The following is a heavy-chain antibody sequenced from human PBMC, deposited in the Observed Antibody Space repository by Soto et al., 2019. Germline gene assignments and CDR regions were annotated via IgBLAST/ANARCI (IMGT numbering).Heavy chain of an antibody. D-gene: IGHD3-3*01. J-gene: IGHJ6*02. CDR1: GGTFSSYA. V-gene: IGHV1-69*13. Sequence: SVKVSCKASGGTFSSYAISWVRQAPGQGLEWMGGIIPIFGTANYAQKFQGRVTITADESTSTAYMEPSSLRSEDTAVYYCARARYDFWSGYRTDYYYYGMDVWGQGTTVTVSS. CDR2: IIPIFGTA. CDR3: ARARYDFWSGYRTDYYYYGMDV.